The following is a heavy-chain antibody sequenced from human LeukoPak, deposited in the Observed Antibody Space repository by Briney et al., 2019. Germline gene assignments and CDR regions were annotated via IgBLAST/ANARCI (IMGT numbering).Heavy chain of an antibody. D-gene: IGHD3-10*01. CDR3: ARRSMVRGVYYFDY. V-gene: IGHV4-61*02. J-gene: IGHJ4*02. CDR1: GGSISSGSYY. CDR2: IYTSGST. Sequence: SQTLSLTCTVSGGSISSGSYYWSWIRQPAGKGLEWIGRIYTSGSTNYNPSLKSRVTISVDTSKNQFSLKLSSVTAADTAVYYCARRSMVRGVYYFDYWGQGTLVTVSS.